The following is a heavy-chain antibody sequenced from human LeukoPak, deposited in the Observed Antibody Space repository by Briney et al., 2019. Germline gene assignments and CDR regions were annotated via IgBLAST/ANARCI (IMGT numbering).Heavy chain of an antibody. V-gene: IGHV1-58*01. CDR1: GFTFPSSA. Sequence: GTSVKVSCKASGFTFPSSAVQWVRLARGQRLEWIGWIVVGSGNTNYAQNFQERVTITRDMSTSTAYMELSSLRSEDTAVYCCAADPYSGTPDASEIWGQGTMVTVSS. J-gene: IGHJ3*02. CDR2: IVVGSGNT. CDR3: AADPYSGTPDASEI. D-gene: IGHD1-26*01.